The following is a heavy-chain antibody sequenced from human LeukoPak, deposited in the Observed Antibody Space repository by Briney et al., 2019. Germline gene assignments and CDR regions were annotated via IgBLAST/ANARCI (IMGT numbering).Heavy chain of an antibody. CDR1: GYTFTSYY. CDR2: INPSGGST. Sequence: GASVKVSCKASGYTFTSYYMHWVRQAPGQGLEWMGIINPSGGSTSYAQKFQGRVAMTEDTSTDTAYMELSSLRSEDTAVYYCATGGYCSSTSCPTPVYYYYYYMDVWGKGTTVTVSS. V-gene: IGHV1-46*01. D-gene: IGHD2-2*01. CDR3: ATGGYCSSTSCPTPVYYYYYYMDV. J-gene: IGHJ6*03.